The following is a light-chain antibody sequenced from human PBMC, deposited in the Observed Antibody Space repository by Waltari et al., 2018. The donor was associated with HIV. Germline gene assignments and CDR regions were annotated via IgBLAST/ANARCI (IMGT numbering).Light chain of an antibody. CDR1: SLRAHY. V-gene: IGLV3-19*01. CDR3: SSRDINGDQRI. CDR2: GKN. Sequence: SDELSQAPDVSVALGQIVKITCQGDSLRAHYASWYQQKPGQAPLLVIYGKNNRPSGIPDRFSASGSGNSASWPLSATQAEDEASYCCSSRDINGDQRIFGPGTWVAV. J-gene: IGLJ1*01.